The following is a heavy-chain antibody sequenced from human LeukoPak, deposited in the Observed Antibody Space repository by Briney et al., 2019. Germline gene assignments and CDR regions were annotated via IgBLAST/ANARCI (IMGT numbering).Heavy chain of an antibody. V-gene: IGHV3-21*01. CDR1: GFTFSSYS. Sequence: GGFLRLSCAASGFTFSSYSMNWVRQAPGKGLEWVSSISSSSSYIYYADSVKGRFTISRDNAKNSLYLQMNSLRAEDTAVYYCARDNRVGANDYWGQGTLVTVSS. CDR2: ISSSSSYI. J-gene: IGHJ4*02. CDR3: ARDNRVGANDY. D-gene: IGHD1-26*01.